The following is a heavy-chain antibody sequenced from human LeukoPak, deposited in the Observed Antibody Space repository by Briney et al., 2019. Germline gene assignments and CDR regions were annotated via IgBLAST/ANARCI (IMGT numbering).Heavy chain of an antibody. D-gene: IGHD1-26*01. CDR1: GGSISSYY. V-gene: IGHV4-59*01. J-gene: IGHJ4*02. Sequence: PSETLSLTCTVSGGSISSYYWSWIRQPPGKGLEWIGYIYYSGSTNYNPSLKSRVTISVDTSKNQFSLKLSSVTAADTAVYYCARLESGSYPGNYFDYWGQGTLVTVSS. CDR2: IYYSGST. CDR3: ARLESGSYPGNYFDY.